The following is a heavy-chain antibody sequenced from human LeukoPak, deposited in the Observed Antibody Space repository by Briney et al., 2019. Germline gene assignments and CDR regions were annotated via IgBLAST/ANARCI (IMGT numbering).Heavy chain of an antibody. Sequence: ASVTVSCKASGYTFTSYYMHWVRQAPGQGLEWMGIINPSGGSTSYAQKFQGRVTMTRDTSTSTVYMELSSLRSEDTAVYYCARAPPSYYMDVWGKGTTVTVSS. J-gene: IGHJ6*03. V-gene: IGHV1-46*01. CDR2: INPSGGST. CDR1: GYTFTSYY. CDR3: ARAPPSYYMDV.